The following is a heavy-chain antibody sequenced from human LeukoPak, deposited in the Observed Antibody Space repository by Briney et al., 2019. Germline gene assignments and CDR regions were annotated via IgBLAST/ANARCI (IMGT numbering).Heavy chain of an antibody. CDR3: SKATGPNSFRYIEY. Sequence: GGSLRLSCAASGFTFSSYAMNRVRQVPGKGLEWLSGISRRGDTTYYTDSVKGRFTISRDNSNNTLYLQMNTLRADDTAVYYCSKATGPNSFRYIEYWGQGTLVTVSS. CDR2: ISRRGDTT. J-gene: IGHJ4*02. CDR1: GFTFSSYA. V-gene: IGHV3-23*01. D-gene: IGHD3-9*01.